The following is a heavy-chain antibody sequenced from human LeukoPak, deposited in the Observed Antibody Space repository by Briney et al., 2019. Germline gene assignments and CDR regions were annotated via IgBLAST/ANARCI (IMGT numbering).Heavy chain of an antibody. V-gene: IGHV3-30*02. Sequence: GGSLRLSCAAAGFTLSSYGMHWVRQAPGKGLEWVAFIRYDGSNKYYADSVKGRFTISRDNSKNTLYLQMNRLRAEDTAVYYCAKDISSSWYGDYFDYWGQGTLVTVSS. CDR3: AKDISSSWYGDYFDY. J-gene: IGHJ4*02. CDR2: IRYDGSNK. D-gene: IGHD6-13*01. CDR1: GFTLSSYG.